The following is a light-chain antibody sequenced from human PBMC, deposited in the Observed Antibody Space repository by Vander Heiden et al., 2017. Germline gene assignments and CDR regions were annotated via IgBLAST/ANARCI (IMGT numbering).Light chain of an antibody. Sequence: DIQMTQSPSSLSASVGDRVTIACRASQSIASFLNWYQQKPGKAPNLLIYDASTMQSGVPSRSTAIGSGTDVTLTISSLQPEDFATYYCQQSYTIPLTFGQGTKLEIK. CDR3: QQSYTIPLT. V-gene: IGKV1-39*01. CDR1: QSIASF. CDR2: DAS. J-gene: IGKJ2*01.